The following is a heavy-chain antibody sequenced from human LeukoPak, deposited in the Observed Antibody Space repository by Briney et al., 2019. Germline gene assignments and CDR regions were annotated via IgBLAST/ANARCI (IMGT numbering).Heavy chain of an antibody. J-gene: IGHJ4*02. V-gene: IGHV3-30*04. Sequence: PGGSLRLSCAASGFTFSSYAMHWVRQAPGKGLEWVAVISYDGSNKYYADSVKGRFTISRDNSKNTLYLQMNSLRAEDTAVYYCARKYDSLRERKYYFDYWGQGTLVTVSS. D-gene: IGHD3-22*01. CDR2: ISYDGSNK. CDR1: GFTFSSYA. CDR3: ARKYDSLRERKYYFDY.